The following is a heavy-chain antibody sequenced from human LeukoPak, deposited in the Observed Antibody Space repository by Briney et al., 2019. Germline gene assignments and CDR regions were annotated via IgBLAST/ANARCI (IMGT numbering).Heavy chain of an antibody. CDR3: AKDGGSGSFYRYFRQ. Sequence: GGSLRLSCAASGFTFSTYEMSWVRQAPGKGLQWVSYINRSGNIIYYADSVKGRFTISRDNAKNSLDLQMNSLRVEDTAIYYCAKDGGSGSFYRYFRQWGQGTLVIVSS. V-gene: IGHV3-48*03. D-gene: IGHD1-26*01. CDR1: GFTFSTYE. CDR2: INRSGNII. J-gene: IGHJ1*01.